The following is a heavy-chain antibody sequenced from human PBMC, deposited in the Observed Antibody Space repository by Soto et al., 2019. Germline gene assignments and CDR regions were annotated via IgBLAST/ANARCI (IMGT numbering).Heavy chain of an antibody. CDR2: ISVHNGDT. Sequence: GYSLKASCTSSRYIFSSYCLTWVRHAPGQGLEWMGWISVHNGDTYYAQKFQGRITMTSDTSTSTAFMELRSLTSDDTAGDDCARKVSGFDGWVKGNKVTVYS. J-gene: IGHJ6*04. CDR1: RYIFSSYC. V-gene: IGHV1-18*01. D-gene: IGHD4-4*01. CDR3: ARKVSGFDG.